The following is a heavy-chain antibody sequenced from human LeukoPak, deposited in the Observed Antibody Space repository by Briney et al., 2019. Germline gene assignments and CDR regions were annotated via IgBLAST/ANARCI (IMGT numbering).Heavy chain of an antibody. D-gene: IGHD3-16*01. V-gene: IGHV1-2*02. J-gene: IGHJ3*02. Sequence: GASVTVSCKASAYTFTGYYIHWVRQAPGQGLEWKGWINPNSGGTNYAQKFQGRVTMTKDTSISTAYMELSRLRSDDTAVYYCARDQGALDAFDIWGQGTMVTVSS. CDR2: INPNSGGT. CDR3: ARDQGALDAFDI. CDR1: AYTFTGYY.